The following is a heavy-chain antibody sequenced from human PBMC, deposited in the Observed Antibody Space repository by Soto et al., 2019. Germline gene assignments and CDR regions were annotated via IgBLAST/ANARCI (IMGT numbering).Heavy chain of an antibody. CDR1: GGSIRSYY. D-gene: IGHD2-15*01. CDR2: IYTSGTT. J-gene: IGHJ6*02. Sequence: QVQLQQSGPGLVKPSETLSLTCTVSGGSIRSYYWSWIRQPAGKALEWIGRIYTSGTTNYNPSLKSRVTILLDTSQNQFSLDLSSVTDADTAVYYCAREGSRGFGMDVWGQGTTVTVSS. V-gene: IGHV4-4*07. CDR3: AREGSRGFGMDV.